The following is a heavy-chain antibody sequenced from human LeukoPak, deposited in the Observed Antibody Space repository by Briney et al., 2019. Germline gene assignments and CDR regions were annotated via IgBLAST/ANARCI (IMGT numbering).Heavy chain of an antibody. J-gene: IGHJ4*02. CDR1: GFTFSSFA. V-gene: IGHV3-23*01. Sequence: GGSLRLSCAASGFTFSSFAMSWVRLAPGKGLEWVSSISNSGGGTYYAESVKGRFTISRDNSKNTLYLQMSSLRAEDTAIYYCARPAYSSSWYYFEYWGQGTLITVSS. CDR3: ARPAYSSSWYYFEY. CDR2: ISNSGGGT. D-gene: IGHD6-13*01.